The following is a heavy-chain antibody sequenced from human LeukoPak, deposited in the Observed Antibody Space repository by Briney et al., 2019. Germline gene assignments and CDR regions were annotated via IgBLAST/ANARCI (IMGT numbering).Heavy chain of an antibody. D-gene: IGHD6-13*01. J-gene: IGHJ6*04. V-gene: IGHV3-30*04. CDR3: ARDRVLSSSWQGNGYYYGMDV. CDR2: ISYDGSNK. CDR1: GFTFSSYA. Sequence: GGSLRLFCAASGFTFSSYAMHWVRQAPGKGLEWVAVISYDGSNKYYADSVKGRFTISRDNSKNTLYLQMNSLRAEDTAVYYCARDRVLSSSWQGNGYYYGMDVWGKGTTVTVSS.